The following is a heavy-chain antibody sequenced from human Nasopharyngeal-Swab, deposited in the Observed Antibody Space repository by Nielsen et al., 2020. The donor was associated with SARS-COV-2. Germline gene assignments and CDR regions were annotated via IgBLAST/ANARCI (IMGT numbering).Heavy chain of an antibody. CDR1: GFTFSSYW. V-gene: IGHV3-74*01. D-gene: IGHD2-15*01. CDR3: ARVVCSGGSCYQNRYYFDY. CDR2: INSDGSST. J-gene: IGHJ4*02. Sequence: GGSLRLSCAASGFTFSSYWMHWVRHAPGKGLVWVSRINSDGSSTSYADSVKGRFTISRDNAKSTLYLQMNSLRAEDTAVYYCARVVCSGGSCYQNRYYFDYWGQGTLVTVSS.